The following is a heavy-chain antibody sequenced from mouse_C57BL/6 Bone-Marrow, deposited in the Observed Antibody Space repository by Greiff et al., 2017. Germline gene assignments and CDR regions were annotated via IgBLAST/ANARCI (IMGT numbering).Heavy chain of an antibody. D-gene: IGHD2-3*01. Sequence: QVQLQQPWAERLKPAASVKLSCKASGYTFTSYWMQWVKQRPGQGLEWIGEIDPSDIYTNSNQKFKGKATLTVDTSYSTAYNQLSRLTSAASAVYYCAREGYYVCYSGKGSWGRGTSVTVSS. V-gene: IGHV1-50*01. CDR2: IDPSDIYT. J-gene: IGHJ4*01. CDR3: AREGYYVCYSGKGS. CDR1: GYTFTSYW.